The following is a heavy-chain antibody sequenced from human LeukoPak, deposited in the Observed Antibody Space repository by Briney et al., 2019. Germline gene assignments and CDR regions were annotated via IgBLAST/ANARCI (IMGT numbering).Heavy chain of an antibody. Sequence: PSQTLSLTCTVSGGSISSGDYYWSWIRQSPGKGLEWIGYIYYSGSTYYNPSLKSRVTLSIDTSKNHFSLELSSVTAADTAVYYCARGAPYSSGWLAGYWGQGTLVTVSS. CDR2: IYYSGST. V-gene: IGHV4-30-4*01. D-gene: IGHD6-19*01. CDR3: ARGAPYSSGWLAGY. CDR1: GGSISSGDYY. J-gene: IGHJ4*02.